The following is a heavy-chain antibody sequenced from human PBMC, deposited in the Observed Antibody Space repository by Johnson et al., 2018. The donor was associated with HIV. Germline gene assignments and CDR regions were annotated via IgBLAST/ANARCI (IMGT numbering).Heavy chain of an antibody. J-gene: IGHJ3*02. CDR3: AKPYYDFWSGYYEYNAFDI. V-gene: IGHV3-9*01. Sequence: VQLVESGGGLVQPGRSLRLSCAASGFTFDDYAMHWVRQAPGKGLEWVSGISWNSGSIGYADSVKGRFTISRDNAKNSLYLQMNSLRAEDTDVYYCAKPYYDFWSGYYEYNAFDIWGQGTLVTVSS. CDR2: ISWNSGSI. CDR1: GFTFDDYA. D-gene: IGHD3-3*01.